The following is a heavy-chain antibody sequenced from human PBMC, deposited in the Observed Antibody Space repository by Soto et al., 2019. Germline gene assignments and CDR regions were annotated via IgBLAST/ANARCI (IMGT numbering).Heavy chain of an antibody. D-gene: IGHD3-22*01. V-gene: IGHV3-23*01. CDR3: AKRPNYYDSSNTRPWAFDY. CDR1: GFTFDNYA. CDR2: ISGSGGRT. J-gene: IGHJ4*02. Sequence: HPGGSLRLSCAASGFTFDNYAMSWVRQAPGKGLEWVSGISGSGGRTYYADSAKGRFTISRDNSKNTLYLQMNSLRAEDTAVYYCAKRPNYYDSSNTRPWAFDYWGQGTLVTVSS.